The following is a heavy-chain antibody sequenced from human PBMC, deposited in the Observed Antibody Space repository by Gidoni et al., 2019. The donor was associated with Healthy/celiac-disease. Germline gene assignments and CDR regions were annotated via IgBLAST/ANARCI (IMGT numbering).Heavy chain of an antibody. D-gene: IGHD3-3*01. CDR2: INCSGST. Sequence: QVQLQVSGPGLVKPSETLSLTCTLSGGSTSSYYCSWIRQPPWKGLEWIGYINCSGSTNDNPSRKSRVTISVDTSKNQFSLKLSSVTAADTAVYYCARGTWRWNDAFDIWGQGTMVTVSS. CDR3: ARGTWRWNDAFDI. V-gene: IGHV4-59*01. CDR1: GGSTSSYY. J-gene: IGHJ3*02.